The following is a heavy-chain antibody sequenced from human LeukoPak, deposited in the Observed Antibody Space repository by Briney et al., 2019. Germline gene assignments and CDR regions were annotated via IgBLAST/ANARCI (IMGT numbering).Heavy chain of an antibody. CDR3: ARGSGEYNWFDP. Sequence: SVKVSCKASGYTFADYYMHWVRQAPGQGLEWMGGIIPIFGTANYAQKFQGRVTITADESTSTAYMELSSLRSEDTAVYYCARGSGEYNWFDPWGQGTLATVSS. CDR1: GYTFADYY. D-gene: IGHD3-10*01. J-gene: IGHJ5*02. V-gene: IGHV1-69*13. CDR2: IIPIFGTA.